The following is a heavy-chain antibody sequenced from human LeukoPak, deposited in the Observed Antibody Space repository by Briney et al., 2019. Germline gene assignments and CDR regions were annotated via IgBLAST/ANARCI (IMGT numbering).Heavy chain of an antibody. CDR1: GFTFTSYW. Sequence: GGSLRLSCAASGFTFTSYWMSWVRQAPGKGLEWVANIKQDGSEKYYVDSVKGRFTISRDNAKNSLYLQMNSLRAEDTAVYYCASLGITMVRGALDVWGQGTTVTVSS. J-gene: IGHJ6*02. CDR2: IKQDGSEK. CDR3: ASLGITMVRGALDV. D-gene: IGHD3-10*01. V-gene: IGHV3-7*01.